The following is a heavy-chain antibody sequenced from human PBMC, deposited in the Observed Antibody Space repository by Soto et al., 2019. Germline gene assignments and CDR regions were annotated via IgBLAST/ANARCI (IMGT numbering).Heavy chain of an antibody. CDR2: ISSSGGTT. CDR1: GFSSFA. CDR3: AKMASVTLRGQFCY. V-gene: IGHV3-23*01. Sequence: EVLLLESGGGLVQPGGSLRLSCTTSGFSSFAMSWVRQAPGKGLEWVAGISSSGGTTIYADSVKGRFTLSRDNSRDTLVLQMNSLRAENTATYYWAKMASVTLRGQFCYWGPGTLVTVSS. D-gene: IGHD3-10*01. J-gene: IGHJ4*02.